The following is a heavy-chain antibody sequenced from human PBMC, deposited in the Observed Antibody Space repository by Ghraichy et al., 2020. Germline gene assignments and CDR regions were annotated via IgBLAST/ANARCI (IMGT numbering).Heavy chain of an antibody. CDR1: GDSISTYY. V-gene: IGHV4-59*01. CDR2: IYHTGIT. CDR3: ALGGAVAGPYIHY. Sequence: SQTLSLTCNVSGDSISTYYWTWIRQPPGKELEWIGSIYHTGITNYNPSLKSRVAISVDTSKNQFSLNLYSVTAADTAVYYCALGGAVAGPYIHYWGQGTLVSVSS. J-gene: IGHJ4*02. D-gene: IGHD6-19*01.